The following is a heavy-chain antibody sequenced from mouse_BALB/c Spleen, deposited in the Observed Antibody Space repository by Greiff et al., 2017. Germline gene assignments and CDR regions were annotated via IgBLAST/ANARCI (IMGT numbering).Heavy chain of an antibody. Sequence: VQLQQSGAELAKPGASVKMSCKASGYTFTSYWMHWVKQRPGQGLEWIGYINPSTGYTEYNQKFKDKATLTADKSSSTAYMQLSSLTSEDSAVYYCARGQLGLRYAYWGQGTLVTVSA. J-gene: IGHJ3*01. CDR1: GYTFTSYW. CDR3: ARGQLGLRYAY. CDR2: INPSTGYT. V-gene: IGHV1-7*01. D-gene: IGHD3-2*01.